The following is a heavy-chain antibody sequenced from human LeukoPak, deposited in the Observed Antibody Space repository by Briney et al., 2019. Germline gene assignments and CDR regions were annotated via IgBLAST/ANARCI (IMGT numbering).Heavy chain of an antibody. V-gene: IGHV4-31*03. J-gene: IGHJ6*03. CDR3: AREGGVQLERFPDYYMDV. Sequence: SQTLSLTCTVSGGSISCGGYYWSWIRQHPGKGLEWIGYIYYSGSTYYNPSLKSRVTISVDTSKNQFSLKLSSVTAADTAVYYCAREGGVQLERFPDYYMDVWGKGTTVTVSS. CDR2: IYYSGST. D-gene: IGHD1-1*01. CDR1: GGSISCGGYY.